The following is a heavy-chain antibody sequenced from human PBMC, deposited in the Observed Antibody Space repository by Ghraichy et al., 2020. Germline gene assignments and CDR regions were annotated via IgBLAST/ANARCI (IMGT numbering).Heavy chain of an antibody. CDR2: ISSSGSTI. CDR3: ARVPLGPTYNWFDP. J-gene: IGHJ5*02. CDR1: GFTFSDYY. V-gene: IGHV3-11*01. D-gene: IGHD3/OR15-3a*01. Sequence: GESLNISCAASGFTFSDYYMSWIRQAPGKGLEWVSYISSSGSTIYYADSVKGRFTISRDNAKNSLYLQMNSLRAEDTAVYYCARVPLGPTYNWFDPWGQGTLVTVSS.